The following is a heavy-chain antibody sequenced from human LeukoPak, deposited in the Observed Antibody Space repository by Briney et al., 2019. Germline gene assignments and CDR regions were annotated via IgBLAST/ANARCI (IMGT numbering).Heavy chain of an antibody. CDR3: ATDAYCSGGSCAGFDH. CDR2: ISYDGSNK. J-gene: IGHJ4*02. V-gene: IGHV3-30-3*01. D-gene: IGHD2-15*01. CDR1: GFTFSSYA. Sequence: PGGSLILSCAASGFTFSSYAMHWVRQAPGKGLEWVAVISYDGSNKYYADSVKGRFTISRDDSKNTVYLQMNSLKTEDTAVYHCATDAYCSGGSCAGFDHWGQGTQVTVSS.